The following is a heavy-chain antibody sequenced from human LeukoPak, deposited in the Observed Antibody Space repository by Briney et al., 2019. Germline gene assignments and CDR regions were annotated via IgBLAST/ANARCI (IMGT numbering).Heavy chain of an antibody. J-gene: IGHJ4*02. Sequence: GASVKVSCKASGYTFTSYDINWARQATGQGLEWMGWMNPNSGNTGYAQKFQGRVTMTRNTSISTAYMELTCLRSEDTAVYYCARRRGDSSGQSDYWGQGTLVTVSS. CDR2: MNPNSGNT. CDR3: ARRRGDSSGQSDY. V-gene: IGHV1-8*01. D-gene: IGHD3-22*01. CDR1: GYTFTSYD.